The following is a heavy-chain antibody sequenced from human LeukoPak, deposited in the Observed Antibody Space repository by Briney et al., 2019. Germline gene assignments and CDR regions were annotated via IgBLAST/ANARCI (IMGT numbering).Heavy chain of an antibody. CDR1: GYTLTELS. J-gene: IGHJ5*02. D-gene: IGHD2-2*01. Sequence: ASVKVSCKVSGYTLTELSIHWVRQARGKGLEWMGGFDPEDGETLYAQKFQGRQTLNEDTSTDTASMGLSSVRSEDTAVYYCANVSLGSSTAAWGQGTLVAVCS. CDR2: FDPEDGET. V-gene: IGHV1-24*01. CDR3: ANVSLGSSTAA.